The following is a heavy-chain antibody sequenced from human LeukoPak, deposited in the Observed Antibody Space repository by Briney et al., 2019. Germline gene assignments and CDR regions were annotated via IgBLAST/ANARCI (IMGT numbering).Heavy chain of an antibody. J-gene: IGHJ4*02. CDR2: IYYSGST. Sequence: SETLSLTCTVSGGSISSYYWSWIRQPPVKGLEWIGYIYYSGSTNYNPSLKSRVTISVDTSKNQFSLKLSSVTAADTAVYYCATSGSTKRYFDYWGQGILVTVSS. CDR1: GGSISSYY. D-gene: IGHD5-12*01. CDR3: ATSGSTKRYFDY. V-gene: IGHV4-59*08.